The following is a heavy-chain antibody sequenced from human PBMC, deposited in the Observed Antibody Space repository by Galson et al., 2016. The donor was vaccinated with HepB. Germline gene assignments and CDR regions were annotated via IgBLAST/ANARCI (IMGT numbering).Heavy chain of an antibody. CDR1: GGTFISYT. D-gene: IGHD6-25*01. V-gene: IGHV1-69*02. CDR3: ARGGKNGFDI. J-gene: IGHJ3*02. Sequence: SVKVSCKASGGTFISYTINWVRQAPGQGLEWVGRIVPIPAISNYAQDFQGRVTITADKSTDTAYIELSNLTSEDTAIYFCARGGKNGFDIWGQGTVVTVSP. CDR2: IVPIPAIS.